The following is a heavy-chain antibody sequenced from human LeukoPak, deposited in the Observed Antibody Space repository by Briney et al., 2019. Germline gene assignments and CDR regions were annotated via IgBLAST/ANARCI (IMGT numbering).Heavy chain of an antibody. J-gene: IGHJ1*01. CDR3: GGVRIQH. D-gene: IGHD1-26*01. Sequence: GGSLRLSCAASGYTFSSYAMSWVRQAPGKGLEWVSGISGSGGATNYADSVKGRFTISRDNSKNTLYLQMNSLRAEDTAIYYCGGVRIQHWGQGTLVTVSS. V-gene: IGHV3-23*01. CDR1: GYTFSSYA. CDR2: ISGSGGAT.